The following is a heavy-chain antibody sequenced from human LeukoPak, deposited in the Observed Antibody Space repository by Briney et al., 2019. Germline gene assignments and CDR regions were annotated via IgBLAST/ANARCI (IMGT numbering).Heavy chain of an antibody. CDR1: GFTFNNNW. J-gene: IGHJ3*02. D-gene: IGHD3-22*01. CDR2: IKEDGSEK. Sequence: PGGSLRLSCAASGFTFNNNWMTWVRQAPGKGPEWVANIKEDGSEKFYVDSVKGRFTISRDNAKNSLYLQMTSLRVEDTAVYYCTRATVHYDSSGYFEGLFAFDIGGQGTMVTVSS. V-gene: IGHV3-7*01. CDR3: TRATVHYDSSGYFEGLFAFDI.